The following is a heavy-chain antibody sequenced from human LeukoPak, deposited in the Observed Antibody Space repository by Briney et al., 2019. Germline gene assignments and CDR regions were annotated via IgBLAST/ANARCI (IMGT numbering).Heavy chain of an antibody. J-gene: IGHJ4*02. V-gene: IGHV4-39*01. Sequence: SETLSLTCTVSDGSITSSSFYWGWIRQPPGKGLEWIGNIYYSGSTYYNPSLKSRLTTSVDTSKNQFSLKLSSVTAADTAVYYCARWVSTPRGYFDYWGQGTLVAVSS. D-gene: IGHD5/OR15-5a*01. CDR2: IYYSGST. CDR3: ARWVSTPRGYFDY. CDR1: DGSITSSSFY.